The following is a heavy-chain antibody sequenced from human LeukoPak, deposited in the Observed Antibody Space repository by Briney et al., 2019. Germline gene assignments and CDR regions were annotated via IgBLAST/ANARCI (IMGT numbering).Heavy chain of an antibody. CDR3: AVAPAGDFDY. CDR2: ISSSSSYI. J-gene: IGHJ4*02. D-gene: IGHD2-2*01. CDR1: GFTFSSYW. Sequence: GGSLRLSCAASGFTFSSYWMNWVRQAPGKGLEWVSSISSSSSYIYYADSVKGRFTISRDNAKNSLYLQMNSLRAEDTAVYYCAVAPAGDFDYWGQGTLVTVSS. V-gene: IGHV3-21*01.